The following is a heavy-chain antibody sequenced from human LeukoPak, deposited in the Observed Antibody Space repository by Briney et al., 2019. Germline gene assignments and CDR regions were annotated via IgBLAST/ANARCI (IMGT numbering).Heavy chain of an antibody. CDR2: ISSNGGST. D-gene: IGHD2-15*01. Sequence: PGGSLRLSCAASGFTFSSYAMHWVRQAPGKGLEYVSAISSNGGSTYYANSVKGRFTISRDNSKNTLYLQMGSLRAEDMAVYYCAKGTPQYYFDYWGQGTLVTVSS. CDR1: GFTFSSYA. V-gene: IGHV3-64*01. J-gene: IGHJ4*02. CDR3: AKGTPQYYFDY.